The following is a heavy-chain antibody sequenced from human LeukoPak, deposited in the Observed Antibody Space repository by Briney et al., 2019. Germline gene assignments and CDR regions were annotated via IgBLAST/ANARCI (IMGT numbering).Heavy chain of an antibody. CDR3: ARGPVLWSHFYYYYYTDV. J-gene: IGHJ6*03. Sequence: ASVKVSCKASGYTFTGYYMHWVRQAPGQGLEWMGRINPNSGGTNYAQKFQGRVTMTRDTSISTAYMELSRLRSDDTAVYYCARGPVLWSHFYYYYYTDVWGKGTTVTVSS. CDR2: INPNSGGT. CDR1: GYTFTGYY. V-gene: IGHV1-2*06. D-gene: IGHD3-10*01.